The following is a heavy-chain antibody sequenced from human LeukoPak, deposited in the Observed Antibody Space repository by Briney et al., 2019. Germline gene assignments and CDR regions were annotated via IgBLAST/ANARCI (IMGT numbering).Heavy chain of an antibody. D-gene: IGHD2-2*01. CDR1: GFSVSSNY. Sequence: GGSLRLSCAASGFSVSSNYMSWVRQAPGKGLEWVSVLYSGGNTHYADSVNGRFTISRDNSKNTLYLQMNSLRVEDTAVYYCARRYCSTCPTGHAFDLWGQGTMVTVSS. J-gene: IGHJ3*01. V-gene: IGHV3-53*01. CDR3: ARRYCSTCPTGHAFDL. CDR2: LYSGGNT.